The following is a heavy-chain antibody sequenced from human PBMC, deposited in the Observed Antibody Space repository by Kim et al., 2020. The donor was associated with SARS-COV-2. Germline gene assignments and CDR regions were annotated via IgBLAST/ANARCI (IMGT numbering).Heavy chain of an antibody. D-gene: IGHD3-10*01. V-gene: IGHV4-59*08. J-gene: IGHJ4*02. CDR1: GGSISSYY. Sequence: SETLSLTCTVSGGSISSYYWSWIRQPPGKGLEWIGYIYYSGSTNYNPSLKSRVTISVDTSKNQFSLKLSSVTAADTAVYYCARLIGSGSYYDYWGQGTLVTVSS. CDR3: ARLIGSGSYYDY. CDR2: IYYSGST.